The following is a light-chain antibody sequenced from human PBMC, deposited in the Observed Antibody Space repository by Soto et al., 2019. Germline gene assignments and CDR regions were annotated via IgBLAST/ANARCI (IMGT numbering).Light chain of an antibody. CDR2: DSS. CDR3: QQYDSFSVA. CDR1: QSISRW. Sequence: DIQMTQSPSTLSTSVGDRVTITCRVSQSISRWLAWYQQKPGRAPKLLIYDSSSLESGVPSRFSGSGSGTEFRLTIRTMQPDYFGTYYCQQYDSFSVALGQGTRLGI. J-gene: IGKJ5*01. V-gene: IGKV1-5*01.